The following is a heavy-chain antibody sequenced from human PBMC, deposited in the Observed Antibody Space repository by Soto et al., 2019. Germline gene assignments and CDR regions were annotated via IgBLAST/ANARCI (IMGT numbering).Heavy chain of an antibody. CDR1: GFTFSSYA. V-gene: IGHV3-23*01. CDR2: ISGSGGST. D-gene: IGHD6-13*01. Sequence: GGSLRLSCAASGFTFSSYAMSWVRQAPGKGLGWVSAISGSGGSTYYADSVKGRFTISRDNSKNTLYLQMNSLRAEDTAVYYCAKAYSSSWYNPHYYYYYMDVWGKGTTVTVSS. J-gene: IGHJ6*03. CDR3: AKAYSSSWYNPHYYYYYMDV.